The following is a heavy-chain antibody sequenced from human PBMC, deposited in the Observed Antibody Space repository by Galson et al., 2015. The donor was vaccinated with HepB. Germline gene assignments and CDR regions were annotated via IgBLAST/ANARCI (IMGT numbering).Heavy chain of an antibody. Sequence: SVKVSCKASGYTFTTNDISWVRQAPGQGLEWMGWISAYNGHTDYAQILQGRVTLTTDTSTSTAYMELRSLRSDDTAVYYCAREGDTNGYLAFWGQGTLVTVSS. CDR1: GYTFTTND. CDR3: AREGDTNGYLAF. V-gene: IGHV1-18*04. D-gene: IGHD2-8*01. CDR2: ISAYNGHT. J-gene: IGHJ4*02.